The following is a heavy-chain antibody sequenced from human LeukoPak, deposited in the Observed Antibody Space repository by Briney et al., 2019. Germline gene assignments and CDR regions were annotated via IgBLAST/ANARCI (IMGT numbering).Heavy chain of an antibody. CDR1: GYTFTNYG. V-gene: IGHV1-18*01. D-gene: IGHD6-13*01. CDR3: ARDGLSSSWYGGFDY. J-gene: IGHJ4*02. Sequence: GASVKVSCKASGYTFTNYGVSWVRQAPGQGLEWMGRINAYDGNTYYAQKLQGRVTMTTDTSTNTAYMEMRSLRSDDTAVYYCARDGLSSSWYGGFDYWGQGTLVTVSS. CDR2: INAYDGNT.